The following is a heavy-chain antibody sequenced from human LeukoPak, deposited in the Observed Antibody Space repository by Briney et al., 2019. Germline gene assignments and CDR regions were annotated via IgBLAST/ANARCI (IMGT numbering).Heavy chain of an antibody. CDR2: ISSSSSYI. CDR3: ARGFMVSNQVYRFDP. V-gene: IGHV3-21*01. D-gene: IGHD2-8*01. Sequence: GGSLRLSCAASGFTFSSYSMNWVRQAPGKGLEWVSSISSSSSYIYYADSVKGRFTISRDNAKNSLYLQMNSLRAEDTAVYYCARGFMVSNQVYRFDPWGQGTLVTVSS. CDR1: GFTFSSYS. J-gene: IGHJ5*02.